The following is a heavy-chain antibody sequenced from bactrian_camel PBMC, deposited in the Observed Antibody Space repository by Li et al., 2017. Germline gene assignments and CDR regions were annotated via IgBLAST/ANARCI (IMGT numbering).Heavy chain of an antibody. CDR2: VTRDGST. CDR3: KEDLSDHLVTMC. CDR1: GFTFDGPS. Sequence: HVQLVESGGGSVQAGGSLSLSCTASGFTFDGPSMGWYRQAPGHECELVSRVTRDGSTTYADSVKGRFTISPDSAKNTVYLQMDNLQPWDTAAYYCKEDLSDHLVTMCRGQGTQVTVS. J-gene: IGHJ4*01. V-gene: IGHV3S53*01. D-gene: IGHD4*01.